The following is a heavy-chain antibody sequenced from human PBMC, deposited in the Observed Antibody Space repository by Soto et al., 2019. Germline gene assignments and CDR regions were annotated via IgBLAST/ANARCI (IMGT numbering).Heavy chain of an antibody. CDR1: GGSISSSSYY. CDR2: IYYSGST. CDR3: AKLQRYYYMDV. J-gene: IGHJ6*03. D-gene: IGHD6-25*01. Sequence: SETLSLTCTVSGGSISSSSYYWGWIRQPPGKGLEWIGSIYYSGSTYYNPSLKSRVTISVDTSKNQFSLKLSSVIAADTAVYYCAKLQRYYYMDVWGKGTTVTVSS. V-gene: IGHV4-39*01.